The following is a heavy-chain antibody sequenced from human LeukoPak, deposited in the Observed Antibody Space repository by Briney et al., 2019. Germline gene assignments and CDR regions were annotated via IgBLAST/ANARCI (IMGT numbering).Heavy chain of an antibody. CDR1: GGSISSYY. D-gene: IGHD2-2*01. V-gene: IGHV4-59*01. CDR3: ARARGYCSSTSCRPSYYGMDV. J-gene: IGHJ6*02. Sequence: SETLSLTCTVSGGSISSYYRSWIRQPPGKGREGTGHIYYSGSTNYNPSLKSRVTISVDTSKNQFSLKLSSVTAADTAVYYCARARGYCSSTSCRPSYYGMDVWGQGTTVTVSS. CDR2: IYYSGST.